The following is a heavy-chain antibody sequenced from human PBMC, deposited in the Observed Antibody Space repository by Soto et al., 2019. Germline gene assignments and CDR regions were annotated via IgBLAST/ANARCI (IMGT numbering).Heavy chain of an antibody. CDR3: ARMGRYKDIVAVDYYDY. J-gene: IGHJ4*02. V-gene: IGHV4-59*01. CDR1: SGSISSYY. Sequence: PSETLSLTCTVSSGSISSYYWSWIRQPPGKGLEWIGYISYSGNTNYNPSLKSRVTLSAYTSKNQLSLNLTSATAADTAAYYCARMGRYKDIVAVDYYDYGGRETLVTAS. CDR2: ISYSGNT. D-gene: IGHD2-2*01.